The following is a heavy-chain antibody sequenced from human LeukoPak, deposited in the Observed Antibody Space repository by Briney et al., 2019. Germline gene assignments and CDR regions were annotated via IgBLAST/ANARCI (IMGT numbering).Heavy chain of an antibody. V-gene: IGHV1-18*01. CDR3: ARDGVAAAGPISYYYYYMDV. CDR1: GYTFTSYG. CDR2: ISAYNGNT. D-gene: IGHD6-13*01. Sequence: GASVKVSCKASGYTFTSYGISWVRQAPGQGLEWMGWISAYNGNTNYAQKLQGRVTMTTDTSTSTAYMELRSLRSDDTAVYYCARDGVAAAGPISYYYYYMDVWGKGTTVTVSS. J-gene: IGHJ6*03.